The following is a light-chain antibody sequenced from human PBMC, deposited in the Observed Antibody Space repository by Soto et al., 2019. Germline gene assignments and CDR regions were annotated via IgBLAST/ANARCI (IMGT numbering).Light chain of an antibody. CDR2: EVI. CDR1: SSDVGGYNY. J-gene: IGLJ2*01. CDR3: SSYAGSNSVV. V-gene: IGLV2-8*01. Sequence: QSVLTQPPSASGSPGQSVTISCTGTSSDVGGYNYVSWYRQHPGKAPKLMIYEVIKRPSGVPDRFAGSKSGNTASLTVSGLQAEDEADYYCSSYAGSNSVVFGGGTKLTVL.